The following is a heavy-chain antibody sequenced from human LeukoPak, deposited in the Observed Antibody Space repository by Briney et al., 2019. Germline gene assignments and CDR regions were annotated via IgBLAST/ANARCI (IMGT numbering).Heavy chain of an antibody. Sequence: SETLSLTCTVSGDSISSYYWNWIRQPPGKGLEWIGYIYYTGSTNYNSSLKSRVTISLDMSKNQFSLKLSSVTAADTAVYYCAREPQNYLDSIGYPKSAFDFWGQGTMVTVSS. CDR1: GDSISSYY. CDR2: IYYTGST. CDR3: AREPQNYLDSIGYPKSAFDF. D-gene: IGHD3-22*01. V-gene: IGHV4-59*01. J-gene: IGHJ3*01.